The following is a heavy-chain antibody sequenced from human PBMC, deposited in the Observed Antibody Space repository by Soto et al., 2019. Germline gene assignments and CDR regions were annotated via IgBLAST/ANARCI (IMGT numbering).Heavy chain of an antibody. V-gene: IGHV1-2*02. CDR3: ATDNGPCFGSV. CDR2: INPKTGVT. J-gene: IGHJ1*01. Sequence: QVQLVQSGAEVKKPGASVKVSCKASGYTITAHFLHWVRQAPGQGVEWMGWINPKTGVTDYSRKFRGRVTMRRDTSLTTAYMQLSRLTSDDAAVYFCATDNGPCFGSVWGRGTLVTVSS. CDR1: GYTITAHF. D-gene: IGHD2-8*01.